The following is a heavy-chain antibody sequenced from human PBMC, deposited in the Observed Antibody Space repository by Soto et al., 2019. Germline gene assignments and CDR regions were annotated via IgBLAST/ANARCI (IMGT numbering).Heavy chain of an antibody. CDR1: GGSISSSSYY. CDR2: IYYSGST. Sequence: SETLSLTCTVSGGSISSSSYYWGWIRQPPGKGLEWIGSIYYSGSTYYNPSLKSRVTISVDTSKNQFSLKLSSVTAADTAVYYCARHSHYGDSSDYWGQGTLVTVSS. J-gene: IGHJ4*02. V-gene: IGHV4-39*01. CDR3: ARHSHYGDSSDY. D-gene: IGHD4-17*01.